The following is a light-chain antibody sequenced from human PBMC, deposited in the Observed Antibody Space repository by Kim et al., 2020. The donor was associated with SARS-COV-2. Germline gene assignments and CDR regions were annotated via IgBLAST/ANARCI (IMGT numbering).Light chain of an antibody. CDR1: QSVGSY. CDR3: EQRSNWPPRTT. CDR2: DAS. V-gene: IGKV3-11*01. J-gene: IGKJ4*01. Sequence: PVERATCSCMSRQSVGSYLSWYQQKPGQAPRLLIYDASTRATGIPARFSGSGSGTDFTLTISSLEPEDFAVYYCEQRSNWPPRTTFGGGTKVDIK.